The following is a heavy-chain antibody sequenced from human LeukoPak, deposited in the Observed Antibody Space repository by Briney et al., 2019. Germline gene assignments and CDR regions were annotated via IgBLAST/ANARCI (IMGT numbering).Heavy chain of an antibody. D-gene: IGHD6-6*01. CDR1: GGSISSGSYY. Sequence: PSETLSLTCTVSGGSISSGSYYWSWIRQPAGKGLEWIGRIYTSGSTNYNPSLKSRVTISVDTSKNQFSLKLSSVTAADTAVYYCARREQLGHAFDIWGQGTMVTVSS. CDR2: IYTSGST. CDR3: ARREQLGHAFDI. J-gene: IGHJ3*02. V-gene: IGHV4-61*02.